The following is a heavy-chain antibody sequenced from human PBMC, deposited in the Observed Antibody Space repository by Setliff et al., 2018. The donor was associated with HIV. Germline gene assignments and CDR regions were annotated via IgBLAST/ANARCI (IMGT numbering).Heavy chain of an antibody. CDR2: ISSSSDTI. V-gene: IGHV3-48*01. Sequence: GSLRLSCAASGFTFSSYSMNWVRQAPGKGLEWVSYISSSSDTIYYADSVKGRFTISRDNAKNSLYLQMNSPRAEDTAVYYCARGVVIAAHNWFDPWGQGTLVTVSS. D-gene: IGHD2-15*01. J-gene: IGHJ5*02. CDR3: ARGVVIAAHNWFDP. CDR1: GFTFSSYS.